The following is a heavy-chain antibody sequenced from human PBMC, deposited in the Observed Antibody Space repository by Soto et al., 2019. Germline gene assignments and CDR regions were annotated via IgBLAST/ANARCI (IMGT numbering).Heavy chain of an antibody. CDR2: PYYSGTS. CDR1: GGYIRFQSYY. J-gene: IGHJ5*02. CDR3: TRRYNWNDYYFDP. Sequence: SETLSLSCTVSGGYIRFQSYYLTWIRQTPGKGLEWVGSPYYSGTSYFNPALKGRVTISVDTSTNQFSLRLTSVTAADTAVYYCTRRYNWNDYYFDPWGQGTLVTVSS. D-gene: IGHD1-20*01. V-gene: IGHV4-39*01.